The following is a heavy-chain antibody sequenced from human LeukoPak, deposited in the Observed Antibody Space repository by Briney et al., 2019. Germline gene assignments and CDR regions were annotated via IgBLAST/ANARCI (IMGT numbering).Heavy chain of an antibody. CDR1: GDSISSESYY. CDR2: IYHTGST. D-gene: IGHD6-19*01. J-gene: IGHJ6*02. Sequence: SETLSLTCTVSGDSISSESYYRSWIRQPAGKGLEWIGHIYHTGSTNYNPSLKSRVTISVDTSKNQFSLNLSSVTAADTAVYYCARVLSGWYGMDVWGQGTTVTVSS. V-gene: IGHV4-61*09. CDR3: ARVLSGWYGMDV.